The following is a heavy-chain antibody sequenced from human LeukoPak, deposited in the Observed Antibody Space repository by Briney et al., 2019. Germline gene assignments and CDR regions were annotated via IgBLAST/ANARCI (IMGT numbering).Heavy chain of an antibody. J-gene: IGHJ4*02. CDR1: GGSFSGYY. CDR2: INHSGST. Sequence: SETLSLTCAVYGGSFSGYYWSWIRQPPGKGLEWIGEINHSGSTNYNPSLKSRVTISVDTSKNQFSLTLSSVTAADTAVYYCARRGIAAARDYWGQGTLVTVSS. V-gene: IGHV4-34*01. CDR3: ARRGIAAARDY. D-gene: IGHD6-13*01.